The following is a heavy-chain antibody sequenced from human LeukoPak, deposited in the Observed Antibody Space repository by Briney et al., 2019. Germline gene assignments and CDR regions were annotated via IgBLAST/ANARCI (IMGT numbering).Heavy chain of an antibody. CDR2: ISWNSGSI. V-gene: IGHV3-9*01. J-gene: IGHJ3*02. Sequence: GGSLRLSCAASGFTFSTYTMNWVRQAPGKGLEWVSGISWNSGSIGYADSVKGRFTISRDNAKNSLYLQMNSLRAEDTAFYYCAKDNKAYYDSSGAFDIWGQGTMVTVSS. CDR1: GFTFSTYT. D-gene: IGHD3-22*01. CDR3: AKDNKAYYDSSGAFDI.